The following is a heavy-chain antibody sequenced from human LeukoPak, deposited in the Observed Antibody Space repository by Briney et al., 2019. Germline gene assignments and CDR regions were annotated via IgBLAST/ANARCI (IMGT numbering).Heavy chain of an antibody. J-gene: IGHJ4*02. CDR2: ISYDGSNK. CDR1: GFTFSSYA. D-gene: IGHD2-21*01. Sequence: PGGSLRLSCAASGFTFSSYAMHWVRQAPGKGLEWVAVISYDGSNKYYADSVKGRFTISRDNSKNTLYLQMNSLRAEDTAVYYCARGLFLSLWGQGTLVTVSS. CDR3: ARGLFLSL. V-gene: IGHV3-30-3*01.